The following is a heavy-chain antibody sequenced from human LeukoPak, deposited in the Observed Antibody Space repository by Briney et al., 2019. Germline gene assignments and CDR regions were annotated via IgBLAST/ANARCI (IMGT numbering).Heavy chain of an antibody. J-gene: IGHJ4*02. Sequence: GSSVKVSCKASGGTFSSYAISWVRQAPGQGLEWMGGIIPIFGTANYAQKFQGRVTITTDESTGTAYMELSSLRSEDTAVYYCARVGIRSGSRPFDYWGQGTLVTVSS. D-gene: IGHD1-26*01. CDR1: GGTFSSYA. V-gene: IGHV1-69*05. CDR2: IIPIFGTA. CDR3: ARVGIRSGSRPFDY.